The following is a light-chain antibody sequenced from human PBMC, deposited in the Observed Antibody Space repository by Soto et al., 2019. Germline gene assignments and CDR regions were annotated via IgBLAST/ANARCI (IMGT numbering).Light chain of an antibody. J-gene: IGKJ5*01. CDR1: QDISSS. V-gene: IGKV1-9*01. CDR2: GAS. Sequence: IQLTQSPSSLSASVGDRVTITCRASQDISSSLAWYQQKAGKAPKLLIYGASSLQSGVPSRFSGTGSGTEFTLTISSLQPEDFATYYCLQHNSYPPTFGQGTRLEIK. CDR3: LQHNSYPPT.